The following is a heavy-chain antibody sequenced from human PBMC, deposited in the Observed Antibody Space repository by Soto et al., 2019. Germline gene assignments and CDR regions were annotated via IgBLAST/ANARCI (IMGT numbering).Heavy chain of an antibody. CDR1: GFTFITYS. D-gene: IGHD1-1*01. J-gene: IGHJ4*02. Sequence: EVRLVESGGGLVQPGGSLRLSCAASGFTFITYSINWVRQAPGKGLEWLSYINSNGRSIFYADSVQGRFTISRDNAQNSVYLQMNSLRPEDTAVSYCAREPNWNDVSFDNWGQGTLVTVSS. CDR2: INSNGRSI. CDR3: AREPNWNDVSFDN. V-gene: IGHV3-48*01.